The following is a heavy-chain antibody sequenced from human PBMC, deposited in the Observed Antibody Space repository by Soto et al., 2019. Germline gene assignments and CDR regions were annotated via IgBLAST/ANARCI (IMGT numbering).Heavy chain of an antibody. V-gene: IGHV4-34*01. Sequence: QVQLQQWGAGPLRPLETLSLTCGVSGGSFSGYYWAWIRQSPGKGLEWIGEINDRGSINYNPSLKSRVSISVDTSKNHYPLNLRSVTAAVTAVYYCARESHDILTGPPWVWYFDLWGRGTLVTVSS. CDR1: GGSFSGYY. D-gene: IGHD3-9*01. CDR3: ARESHDILTGPPWVWYFDL. J-gene: IGHJ2*01. CDR2: INDRGSI.